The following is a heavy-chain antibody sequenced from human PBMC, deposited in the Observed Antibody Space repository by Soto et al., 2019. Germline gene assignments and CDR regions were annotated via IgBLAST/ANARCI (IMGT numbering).Heavy chain of an antibody. CDR3: ARFVRGSNEYIYVYVFDY. J-gene: IGHJ4*02. CDR2: INNDGSTT. CDR1: GFTFSNYW. D-gene: IGHD3-16*01. V-gene: IGHV3-74*01. Sequence: GGSLRLSCASSGFTFSNYWTHWVRQAPGKGLVWVSRINNDGSTTTYADSVKGRFTISRDNAKNTLYLQMNSLRAEDTAIYYYARFVRGSNEYIYVYVFDYWGQGPLVTVSS.